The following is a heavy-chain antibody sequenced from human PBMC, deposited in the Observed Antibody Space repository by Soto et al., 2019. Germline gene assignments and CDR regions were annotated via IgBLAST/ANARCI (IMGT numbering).Heavy chain of an antibody. V-gene: IGHV3-74*01. J-gene: IGHJ4*02. CDR2: INSDGSST. Sequence: GGSLRLSCAASGFTFSSYWMHWVRQAPGKGLVWVSRINSDGSSTSYADSVKGRFTISRDNAKNTLYLQMNSLRAEDTAVYYCAIVDTMVRGVIQQPQNFDYWGQGTLVTVSS. CDR1: GFTFSSYW. D-gene: IGHD3-10*01. CDR3: AIVDTMVRGVIQQPQNFDY.